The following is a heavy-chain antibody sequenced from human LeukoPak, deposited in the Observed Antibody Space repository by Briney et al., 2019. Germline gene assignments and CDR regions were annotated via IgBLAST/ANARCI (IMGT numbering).Heavy chain of an antibody. CDR1: GYTFTSYD. Sequence: ASVKVSCTASGYTFTSYDINWVRQAPGQGLEWMGWINPNSGNTGYAPKFQGRVTLTRDTSISTAYMELNSLGSDDTAVYYCAREDIVVVPPSRPFDPWGQGTLVTVSS. D-gene: IGHD2-2*01. J-gene: IGHJ5*02. CDR3: AREDIVVVPPSRPFDP. V-gene: IGHV1-8*03. CDR2: INPNSGNT.